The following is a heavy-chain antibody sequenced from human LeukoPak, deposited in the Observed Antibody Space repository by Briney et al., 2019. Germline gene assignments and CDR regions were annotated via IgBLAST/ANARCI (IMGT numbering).Heavy chain of an antibody. Sequence: HGESLKISCKGSGYSFTTYWIGWVRQLPGKGLEWMGIIYPSDYNTAYSPSFQGHVTISADKSISTAYLQWHSLKASDTAMYYCARLFWSAVSCYVDYWGQGTLVTVAS. J-gene: IGHJ4*02. CDR2: IYPSDYNT. CDR3: ARLFWSAVSCYVDY. D-gene: IGHD2-15*01. CDR1: GYSFTTYW. V-gene: IGHV5-51*01.